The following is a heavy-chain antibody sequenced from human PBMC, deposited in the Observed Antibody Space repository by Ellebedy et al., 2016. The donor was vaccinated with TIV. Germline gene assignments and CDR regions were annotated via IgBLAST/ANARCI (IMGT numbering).Heavy chain of an antibody. J-gene: IGHJ4*02. V-gene: IGHV4-61*08. CDR3: AATGPTDY. D-gene: IGHD1-7*01. Sequence: SETLSLTCTVSGGSFSSSDYFCSWIRQPPGKGLEWIGYIYRSEITNYNPSLKSRVTISVDTSKNQFSLKLTSVTAADTAVYYCAATGPTDYWGQGTLVTVSS. CDR1: GGSFSSSDYF. CDR2: IYRSEIT.